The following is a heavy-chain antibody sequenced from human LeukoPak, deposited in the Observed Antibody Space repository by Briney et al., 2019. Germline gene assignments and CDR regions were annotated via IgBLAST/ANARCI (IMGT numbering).Heavy chain of an antibody. Sequence: SETLSLTCAVYGGSFSGYYWSWIRHPPRKGLEWIGSIYYSGSTYYNPSLKSRVTISVDTSKNQFSLKLSSVTAADTAVYYCARHDSSGYYYTGSWFDPWGQGTLVIVSS. CDR1: GGSFSGYY. CDR3: ARHDSSGYYYTGSWFDP. CDR2: IYYSGST. V-gene: IGHV4-34*01. D-gene: IGHD3-22*01. J-gene: IGHJ5*02.